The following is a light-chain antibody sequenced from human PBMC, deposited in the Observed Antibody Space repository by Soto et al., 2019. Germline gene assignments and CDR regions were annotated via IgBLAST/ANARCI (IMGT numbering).Light chain of an antibody. J-gene: IGKJ1*01. CDR1: QSVSSK. CDR3: QQYNSWLWT. CDR2: GAS. V-gene: IGKV3-15*01. Sequence: EIVMTQSPATLSVSPGEGATLSCRASQSVSSKLAWYQQKPGQAPRLLIYGASTRATGIPARFSGSGSGTEFTLIISSLQSEDYAVYDCQQYNSWLWTFGQGTKAEIK.